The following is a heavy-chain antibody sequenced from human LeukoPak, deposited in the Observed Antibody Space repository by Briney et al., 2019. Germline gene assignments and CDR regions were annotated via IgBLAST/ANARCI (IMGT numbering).Heavy chain of an antibody. Sequence: PSETLSLTCTVSGGSISSYYWSWIRQPPGKGLEWIGYIYYSGSTNYNPSLKSRVTISVDTSKNQFSLKLSSVTAADTAVYYCARYEWSSSSWYGGFDPWGQGTLVTVSS. J-gene: IGHJ5*02. D-gene: IGHD6-13*01. V-gene: IGHV4-59*08. CDR3: ARYEWSSSSWYGGFDP. CDR1: GGSISSYY. CDR2: IYYSGST.